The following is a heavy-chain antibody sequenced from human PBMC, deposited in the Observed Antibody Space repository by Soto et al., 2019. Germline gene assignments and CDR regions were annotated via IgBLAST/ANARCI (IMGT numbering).Heavy chain of an antibody. J-gene: IGHJ5*02. Sequence: ESVGGVVQPGRSLRLSCAASGFTFSSYGMHWVRQAPGTGLEWVAVIWHDGSNKYYADSVKGRFTISRDNSKNTLYLQMNSLRAEDTAVYYCARETPHQAPNWFDPWGQGTLVTVSS. CDR1: GFTFSSYG. V-gene: IGHV3-33*01. CDR3: ARETPHQAPNWFDP. CDR2: IWHDGSNK. D-gene: IGHD2-2*01.